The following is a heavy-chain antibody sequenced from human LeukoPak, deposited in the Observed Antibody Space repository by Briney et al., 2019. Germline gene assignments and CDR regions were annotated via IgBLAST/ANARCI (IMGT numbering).Heavy chain of an antibody. CDR3: ARRGYNSAVTSYFDY. CDR1: GGSISSSSYY. D-gene: IGHD1-14*01. CDR2: IYYSGST. Sequence: SETLSLTCTVSGGSISSSSYYWGWIRQPPGKGLEWIGTIYYSGSTYYNPSLKSRVTISVDTSKNQFSLMLSSVTAADTAVYYCARRGYNSAVTSYFDYWGQGTLVTVSP. J-gene: IGHJ4*02. V-gene: IGHV4-39*01.